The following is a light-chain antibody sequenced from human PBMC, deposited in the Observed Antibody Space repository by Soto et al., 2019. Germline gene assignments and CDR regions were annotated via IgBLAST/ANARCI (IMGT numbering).Light chain of an antibody. CDR2: SNN. CDR3: AAWDDSLNGFYV. V-gene: IGLV1-44*01. CDR1: NSNIGSNT. J-gene: IGLJ1*01. Sequence: VLTQPPSASGTPGQRVTISCSGNNSNIGSNTVDWYQQLPGTAPKLLIYSNNQRPSGVPDRFSGSKSGTSASLAISGLQSEDEADYYCAAWDDSLNGFYVFGTGTKVTVL.